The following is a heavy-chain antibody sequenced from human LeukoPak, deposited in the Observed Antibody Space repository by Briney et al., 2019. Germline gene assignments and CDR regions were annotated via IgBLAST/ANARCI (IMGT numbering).Heavy chain of an antibody. CDR1: GYTFTTFG. V-gene: IGHV1-18*01. CDR2: ISPYNGNT. J-gene: IGHJ4*02. D-gene: IGHD5-18*01. Sequence: ASVKVSCKTSGYTFTTFGINWVRQPPGQGLDWMGWISPYNGNTNYAQKLQGRVTMTTDTSTNTAYMELRSLRSDDTAVYYCARDKGRAYSYGYVDYWGQGTLVTVS. CDR3: ARDKGRAYSYGYVDY.